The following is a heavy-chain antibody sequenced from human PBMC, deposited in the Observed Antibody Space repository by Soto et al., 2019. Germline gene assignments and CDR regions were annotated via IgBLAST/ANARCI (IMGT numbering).Heavy chain of an antibody. J-gene: IGHJ6*02. Sequence: GGSMRLSCAASVFPLGSYAMSWVRQAPGKGLEWVSAISGSGGSTYYADSVKGRFTISRDNSKNTLYLQMNSLRAEDTAVYYCAKSLPPRYCSSTSCYEEYYYGMDVWGQGTTVTVSS. CDR2: ISGSGGST. D-gene: IGHD2-2*01. CDR3: AKSLPPRYCSSTSCYEEYYYGMDV. CDR1: VFPLGSYA. V-gene: IGHV3-23*01.